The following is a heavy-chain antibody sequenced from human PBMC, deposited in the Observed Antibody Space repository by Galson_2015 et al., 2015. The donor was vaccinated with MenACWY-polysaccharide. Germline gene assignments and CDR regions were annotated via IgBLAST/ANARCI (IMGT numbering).Heavy chain of an antibody. V-gene: IGHV3-33*01. CDR3: AREGSRIVFHAFDV. CDR2: IRDDGSKK. Sequence: SLRLSCAASGLMFRGYGMHWVRQAPGKGLEWVAGIRDDGSKKMYIDSVKGRFTISRDNSKNTLYLEMNSLRAEDTALYFCAREGSRIVFHAFDVWGQGTMVTVSS. CDR1: GLMFRGYG. J-gene: IGHJ3*01. D-gene: IGHD3-10*02.